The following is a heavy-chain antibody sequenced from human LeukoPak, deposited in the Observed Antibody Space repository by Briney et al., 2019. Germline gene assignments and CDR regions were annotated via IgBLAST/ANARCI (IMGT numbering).Heavy chain of an antibody. CDR2: IYYTGST. CDR3: ARGDSSSPYYSDY. Sequence: KASETLSLTCSVSGDSISRSDYYWGWIRQPPGKGLEWIGSIYYTGSTYSNPSLKSRVTVSVDTSKNQFSLRLTSVTAADTAVYYCARGDSSSPYYSDYWGQGTLVTVSA. CDR1: GDSISRSDYY. D-gene: IGHD6-13*01. J-gene: IGHJ4*02. V-gene: IGHV4-39*01.